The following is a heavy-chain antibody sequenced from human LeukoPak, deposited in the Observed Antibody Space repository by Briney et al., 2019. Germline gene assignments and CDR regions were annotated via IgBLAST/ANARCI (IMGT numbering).Heavy chain of an antibody. CDR3: ARQEGQTEQNLDY. Sequence: GESLKISCQGSGYTFTTSWIGWVRQMPGKGLEWMGIIYPRDSDTIYSPSFQGQVTISADKSISTAYLQWSSLKASDTAMYYCARQEGQTEQNLDYWGQGTLVTVSS. D-gene: IGHD2/OR15-2a*01. CDR2: IYPRDSDT. J-gene: IGHJ4*02. V-gene: IGHV5-51*01. CDR1: GYTFTTSW.